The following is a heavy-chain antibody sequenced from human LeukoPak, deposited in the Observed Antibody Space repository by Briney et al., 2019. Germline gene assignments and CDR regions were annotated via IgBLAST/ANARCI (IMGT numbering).Heavy chain of an antibody. V-gene: IGHV3-9*01. J-gene: IGHJ6*02. Sequence: GRSLRLSCAASGFTFDDYAMHWVRQAPGKGLEWVSGISWNSGSIGYADSVKGRFTISRDNAKNSLYLQMNSLRAKDTALYYCAKDIGSGSYYRGYYYYGMDVWGQGTTVTVSS. CDR1: GFTFDDYA. D-gene: IGHD1-26*01. CDR2: ISWNSGSI. CDR3: AKDIGSGSYYRGYYYYGMDV.